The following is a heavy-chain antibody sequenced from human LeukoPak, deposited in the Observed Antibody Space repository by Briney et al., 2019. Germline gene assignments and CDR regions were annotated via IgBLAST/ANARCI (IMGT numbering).Heavy chain of an antibody. D-gene: IGHD3-22*01. CDR2: IYYTGST. Sequence: SQTLSLTCTVSGGSISSGGYYWSWIRQPPGKGLEWIGYIYYTGSTNYNPSLKNRVTISVDMSKNQFSLKLSSVTAADTAVYYCARLGFSGYFSDYWGQGTLVTVSS. J-gene: IGHJ4*02. CDR1: GGSISSGGYY. CDR3: ARLGFSGYFSDY. V-gene: IGHV4-61*08.